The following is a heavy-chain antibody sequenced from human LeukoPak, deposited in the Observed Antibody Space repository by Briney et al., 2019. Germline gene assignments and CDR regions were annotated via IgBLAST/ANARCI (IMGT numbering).Heavy chain of an antibody. CDR2: IASSDTPI. CDR1: GFTFSSYE. V-gene: IGHV3-48*03. CDR3: TRDRGCVRSIGYFDY. D-gene: IGHD2-2*01. Sequence: GGSLRLSCAASGFTFSSYEMNWVRQAPGKGLEWLSYIASSDTPIYYADSVKGRFTISRDNAKNSLYLQMNSLRAEDTAVYYCTRDRGCVRSIGYFDYWGQGALVTVSS. J-gene: IGHJ4*02.